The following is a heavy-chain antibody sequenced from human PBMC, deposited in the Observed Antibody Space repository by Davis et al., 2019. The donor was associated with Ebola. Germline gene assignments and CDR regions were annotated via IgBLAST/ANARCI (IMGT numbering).Heavy chain of an antibody. CDR1: GFTIRTYG. CDR3: AGPIRGPQQW. CDR2: ISAGSKTL. V-gene: IGHV3-48*01. D-gene: IGHD5-18*01. Sequence: PGGSLRLSCAASGFTIRTYGMNWVCQAPGRGPEWVSYISAGSKTLYYADHIGGRFTVSRDNAKNSLFLQMSTLRAEDTAVYYCAGPIRGPQQWWGQGTPVIVSS. J-gene: IGHJ4*02.